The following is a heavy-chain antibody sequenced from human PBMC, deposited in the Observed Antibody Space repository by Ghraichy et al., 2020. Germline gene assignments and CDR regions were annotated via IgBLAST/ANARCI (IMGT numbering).Heavy chain of an antibody. D-gene: IGHD5-24*01. CDR1: GFTFSSYA. J-gene: IGHJ4*02. CDR2: ISGSGGST. CDR3: AKVNGYNFEYNYFDY. Sequence: GGSLRLSCAASGFTFSSYAMSWVRQAPGKGLEWVLAISGSGGSTYYADSVKGRFTISRDNSKNTLYLQMNSLRAEDTAVYYCAKVNGYNFEYNYFDYWGQGTLVTVSS. V-gene: IGHV3-23*01.